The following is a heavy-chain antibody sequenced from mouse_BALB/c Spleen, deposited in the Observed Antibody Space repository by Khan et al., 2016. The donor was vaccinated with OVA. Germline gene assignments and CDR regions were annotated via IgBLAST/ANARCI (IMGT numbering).Heavy chain of an antibody. D-gene: IGHD1-1*01. CDR1: GYIFTDYT. V-gene: IGHV1-18*01. J-gene: IGHJ2*01. CDR2: INPNNGDT. Sequence: VQLKQSGPELVKPGASVKIPCKASGYIFTDYTMDWVKQSHGKSLEWIGDINPNNGDTFYNQKFKGKATLTVDKSSSTAFMELLSLTSEDTAVYYCARTGYGSLAYWGQGTTLTVSS. CDR3: ARTGYGSLAY.